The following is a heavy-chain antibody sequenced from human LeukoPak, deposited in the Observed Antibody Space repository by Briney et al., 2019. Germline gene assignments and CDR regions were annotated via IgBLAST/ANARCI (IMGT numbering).Heavy chain of an antibody. D-gene: IGHD3-22*01. CDR1: GFTFSTYG. CDR3: ARGEYYSDTSSYFDY. CDR2: IWYDGSNI. Sequence: GRSLRLSCAASGFTFSTYGMHWVRQAPGKGLEWLAVIWYDGSNIYYADSVKGRFAISRDNSRNTLYLLLNSLRAEDTAVYYCARGEYYSDTSSYFDYWGQGTLVTVSS. J-gene: IGHJ4*02. V-gene: IGHV3-33*01.